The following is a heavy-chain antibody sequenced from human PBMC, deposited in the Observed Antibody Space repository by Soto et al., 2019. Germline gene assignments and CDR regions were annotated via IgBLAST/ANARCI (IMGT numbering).Heavy chain of an antibody. V-gene: IGHV3-33*01. CDR1: GFTFSSYG. CDR2: IWYDGSNK. D-gene: IGHD2-2*02. J-gene: IGHJ6*02. Sequence: GGSLRLSXAASGFTFSSYGMHWVRQAPGKGLEWVAVIWYDGSNKYYADSVKGRFIISRDNSKNTLYLQMNSLRAEDTAVYYCARELRYCSSTSCYKGYYGMDVWGPGTTVTVSS. CDR3: ARELRYCSSTSCYKGYYGMDV.